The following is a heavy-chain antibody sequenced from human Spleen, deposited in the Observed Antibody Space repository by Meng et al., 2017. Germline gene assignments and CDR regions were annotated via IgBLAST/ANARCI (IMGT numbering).Heavy chain of an antibody. CDR2: IYPSGTT. CDR3: AGGSLTVTTENINY. J-gene: IGHJ4*02. Sequence: VQLQESGPGLVKPSGTLSLTCAVSGDSISNTNWWTWVRRPPGKGLEWIGEIYPSGTTDFNPSLKSRVTISVDRANNQFSLKLSSVTAADTAVYYCAGGSLTVTTENINYWGQGTLVTVSS. CDR1: GDSISNTNW. D-gene: IGHD4-17*01. V-gene: IGHV4-4*02.